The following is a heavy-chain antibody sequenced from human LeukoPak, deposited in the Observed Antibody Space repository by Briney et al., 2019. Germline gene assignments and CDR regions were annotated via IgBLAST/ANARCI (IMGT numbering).Heavy chain of an antibody. J-gene: IGHJ4*02. CDR1: GGSINSYY. D-gene: IGHD1-7*01. CDR3: ARVTGTTFDY. Sequence: PSETLSLTCTVSGGSINSYYWSWIRQPPGKGLEWIGYISYSGRTSYNPSLKSRVTISVDTSKNHFSLKLSSVTAADTAVYYCARVTGTTFDYWGQGTLVTVSS. V-gene: IGHV4-59*01. CDR2: ISYSGRT.